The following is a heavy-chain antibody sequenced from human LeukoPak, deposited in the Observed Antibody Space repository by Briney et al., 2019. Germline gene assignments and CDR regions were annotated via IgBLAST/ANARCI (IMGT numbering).Heavy chain of an antibody. CDR1: GYTFTNYY. D-gene: IGHD4-17*01. CDR2: INPTGDYS. Sequence: ASVKVSCKASGYTFTNYYINWVRQAPGQGPEWVGVINPTGDYSNYAQMFHGRVTLTRDMSTSTVSMEMSRLRSEDTAVYYCARDDGDYLAAFDYWGQGTLVTVSS. V-gene: IGHV1-46*01. CDR3: ARDDGDYLAAFDY. J-gene: IGHJ4*02.